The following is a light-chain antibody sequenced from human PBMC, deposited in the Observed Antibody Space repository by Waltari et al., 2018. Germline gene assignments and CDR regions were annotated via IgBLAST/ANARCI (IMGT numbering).Light chain of an antibody. Sequence: QTVVTPEPSFSVSPGGTVTLTCGLRSGSGSTTYYPSWYQQTPGQAPRPLIYSTNTRSSGVPDRISGSILGNKAALTITGAQADDESDYYCVLYMGGGILFGGGTKLTVL. CDR1: SGSGSTTYY. J-gene: IGLJ3*02. CDR2: STN. V-gene: IGLV8-61*01. CDR3: VLYMGGGIL.